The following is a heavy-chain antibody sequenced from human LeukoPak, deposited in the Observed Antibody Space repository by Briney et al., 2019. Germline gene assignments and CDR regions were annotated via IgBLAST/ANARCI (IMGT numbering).Heavy chain of an antibody. CDR3: ARGEYGSGSYHIDY. CDR1: GFTFSNYS. V-gene: IGHV3-21*01. Sequence: GGSLRLSCAASGFTFSNYSMNWVRQAPGKGLEWVSFISSSSYIYYADSVKGRFTISRDNAKNSLYLQMNSLRAEDTAVYYCARGEYGSGSYHIDYWGQGTLVTVSS. J-gene: IGHJ4*02. CDR2: ISSSSYI. D-gene: IGHD3-10*01.